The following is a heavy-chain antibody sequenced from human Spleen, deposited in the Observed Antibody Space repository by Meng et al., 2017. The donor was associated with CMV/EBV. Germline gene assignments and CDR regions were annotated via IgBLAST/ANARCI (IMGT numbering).Heavy chain of an antibody. V-gene: IGHV3-23*01. CDR3: AKDFLIVVAGTFDS. CDR2: FSSGGFGT. Sequence: ASGFTFSSYAMSWVRQAPGKGLEWVSGFSSGGFGTYYADSVKGRFTISRDNSKKTLYLQMNSLRAEDTAVYFCAKDFLIVVAGTFDSWGQGTLVTVSS. CDR1: GFTFSSYA. J-gene: IGHJ4*02. D-gene: IGHD6-19*01.